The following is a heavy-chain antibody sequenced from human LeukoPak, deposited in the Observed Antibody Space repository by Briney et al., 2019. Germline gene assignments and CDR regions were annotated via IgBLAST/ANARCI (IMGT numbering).Heavy chain of an antibody. CDR1: GGTFSSYA. Sequence: GASVKVSCKASGGTFSSYAISWVRQAPGQGLEWMGGIIPIFGTANYAQKFQGRVTITTDESTSTAYMELSSLRSKDTAVYYCARDQIMITFGGVIVKMAHWGQGTLVTVSS. D-gene: IGHD3-16*02. J-gene: IGHJ4*02. V-gene: IGHV1-69*05. CDR3: ARDQIMITFGGVIVKMAH. CDR2: IIPIFGTA.